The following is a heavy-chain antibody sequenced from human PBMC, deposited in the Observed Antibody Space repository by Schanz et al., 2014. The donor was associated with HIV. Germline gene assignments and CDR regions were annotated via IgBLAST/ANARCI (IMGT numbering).Heavy chain of an antibody. CDR2: ISSTSTYR. D-gene: IGHD2-15*01. Sequence: EVHLVESGGDLVQPGGSLRLSCAASGFTFRDSVVSWVRQAPGKGLEWIASISSTSTYRFYAGSVKGRFTISRDNSKNTLYLQMNSLRAEDTAVYYCALSRPSGYGGSWYFDLWGRGTLVAVSS. J-gene: IGHJ2*01. CDR1: GFTFRDSV. CDR3: ALSRPSGYGGSWYFDL. V-gene: IGHV3-23*04.